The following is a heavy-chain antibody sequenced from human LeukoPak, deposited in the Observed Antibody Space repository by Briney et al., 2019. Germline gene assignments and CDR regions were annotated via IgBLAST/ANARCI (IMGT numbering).Heavy chain of an antibody. Sequence: GGSLRLSCSASGFTFSSYAMNWVRQAPGKGLEWVSHITASGTAMFYADSVKGRFTISRDNAKNSLYLQMNSLRDEDTAVYYCASSGSYRFDYWGQGTLVAVSS. CDR3: ASSGSYRFDY. CDR1: GFTFSSYA. V-gene: IGHV3-48*02. CDR2: ITASGTAM. J-gene: IGHJ4*02. D-gene: IGHD1-26*01.